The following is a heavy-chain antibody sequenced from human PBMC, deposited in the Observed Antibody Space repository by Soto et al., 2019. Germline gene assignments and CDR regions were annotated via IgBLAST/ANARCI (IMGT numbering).Heavy chain of an antibody. J-gene: IGHJ6*02. D-gene: IGHD6-19*01. CDR1: GGTFSSYA. V-gene: IGHV1-69*13. CDR3: AREQWLVRFLGYSYYGMDV. CDR2: IIPIFGTA. Sequence: GASVKVSCKASGGTFSSYAISWVRQAPGQGLEWMGGIIPIFGTANYAQKFQGRVTITADESTSTAYMELSSLRSEDTAVYHCAREQWLVRFLGYSYYGMDVCCQAPTVTVSS.